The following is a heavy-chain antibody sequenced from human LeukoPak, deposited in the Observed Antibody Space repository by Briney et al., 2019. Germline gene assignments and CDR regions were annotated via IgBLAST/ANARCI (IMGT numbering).Heavy chain of an antibody. CDR2: IIGDVSST. CDR3: TRDVGFCSGGRCFPSGPADY. CDR1: GFIFNGHW. Sequence: GESLRLSCAASGFIFNGHWMHWVRQAPGKGLMWVSHIIGDVSSTNYADSVKGRFTISRDNAKNTLYLQMNSLRAEDTAVYYCTRDVGFCSGGRCFPSGPADYWGQGTLVTVSS. D-gene: IGHD2-15*01. J-gene: IGHJ4*02. V-gene: IGHV3-74*01.